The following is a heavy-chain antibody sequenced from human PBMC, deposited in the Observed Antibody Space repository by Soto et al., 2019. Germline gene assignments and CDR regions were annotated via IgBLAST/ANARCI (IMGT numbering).Heavy chain of an antibody. J-gene: IGHJ4*02. V-gene: IGHV3-74*01. CDR2: INSDGSST. CDR3: TRDPAPSGWYDY. Sequence: EVQLVESGGGLVQPGGSLRLSCAASGFTFSNYWMHWVRQTPGKGLVWVSRINSDGSSTSYADSVKGRFTIFKDNAKNTLYLQMNSLRAEDTAVYYCTRDPAPSGWYDYWGQGTLVTVSS. D-gene: IGHD6-19*01. CDR1: GFTFSNYW.